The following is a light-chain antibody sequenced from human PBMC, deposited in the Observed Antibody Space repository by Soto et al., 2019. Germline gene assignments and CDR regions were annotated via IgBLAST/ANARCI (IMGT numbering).Light chain of an antibody. CDR2: TAS. J-gene: IGKJ1*01. CDR1: QGISSY. V-gene: IGKV1-9*01. CDR3: LQLNSYPRT. Sequence: IQLTQSPSSLSASVGDRVTITCRASQGISSYLAWYQQKPGKAPKLLIYTASTLQSGVPSRFSGGGSGTDFTLTISSLQPDDFATYYCLQLNSYPRTFGQGTKWIS.